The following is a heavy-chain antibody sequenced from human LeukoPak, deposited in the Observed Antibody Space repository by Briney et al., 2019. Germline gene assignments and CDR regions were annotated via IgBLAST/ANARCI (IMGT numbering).Heavy chain of an antibody. Sequence: GGTLRLSCAASGFTFNRCGMSWVRQAPGKGLEWVSAISNSDDSTYYADSVKGRFTISRDNSKNTLYLQMNSLRAEDTAIYYRAKNGDRGAYCTGGTCYPYFYYYMDVWGKGTTVTI. J-gene: IGHJ6*03. D-gene: IGHD2-15*01. CDR3: AKNGDRGAYCTGGTCYPYFYYYMDV. CDR1: GFTFNRCG. CDR2: ISNSDDST. V-gene: IGHV3-23*01.